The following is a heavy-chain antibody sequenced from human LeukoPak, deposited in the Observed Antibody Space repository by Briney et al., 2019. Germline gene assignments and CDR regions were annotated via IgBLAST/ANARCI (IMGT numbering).Heavy chain of an antibody. CDR3: GFSEGDF. CDR2: IFPGGSV. J-gene: IGHJ4*02. D-gene: IGHD6-25*01. CDR1: GGSISSYY. Sequence: SETLSLTCTVSGGSISSYYCSWIRQPAGKGLEWIGRIFPGGSVNYNPSLESRLTLSIDTSKNQFSLELTSVTAADTAMYFCGFSEGDFWGQGALVTVSS. V-gene: IGHV4-4*07.